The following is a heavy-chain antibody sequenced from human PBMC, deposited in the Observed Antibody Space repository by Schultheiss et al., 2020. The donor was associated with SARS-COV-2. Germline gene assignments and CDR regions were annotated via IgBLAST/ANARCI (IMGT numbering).Heavy chain of an antibody. CDR2: IYYSGST. J-gene: IGHJ4*02. Sequence: SETLSLTCTVSGGSISSGGYYWSWIRQHPGKGLEWIGYIYYSGSTYYNPSLKSRVTISVDTSKNQFSLKLSSVTAADTAVYYCASSGTAMVSYFDYWGQGTLVTVSS. D-gene: IGHD5-18*01. V-gene: IGHV4-31*03. CDR3: ASSGTAMVSYFDY. CDR1: GGSISSGGYY.